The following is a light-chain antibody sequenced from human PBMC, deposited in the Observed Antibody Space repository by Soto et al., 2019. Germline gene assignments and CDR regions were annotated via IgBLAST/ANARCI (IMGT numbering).Light chain of an antibody. CDR3: QQRSNWQYT. J-gene: IGKJ2*01. V-gene: IGKV3-11*01. Sequence: EMVLTQSPATLSLSPGEIATLSCRASQSVSSYLAWYQQKPGQAPMLLIYDASNRATGIPARFSGSGSGTDFTLTISSLEPEDFAGYYCQQRSNWQYTFGQGTKLEIK. CDR1: QSVSSY. CDR2: DAS.